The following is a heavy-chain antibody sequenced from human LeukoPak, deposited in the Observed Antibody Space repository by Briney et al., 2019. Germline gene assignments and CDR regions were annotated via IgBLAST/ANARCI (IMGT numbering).Heavy chain of an antibody. J-gene: IGHJ6*03. CDR1: GGSIGTYY. Sequence: SETLSLTCTVSGGSIGTYYWSWIRQSPGKGLEWIGYIYVTGTRYNPYLQSRVTISVDRSRNQFFLKMSSVTAADTAVYYCARHIGGGIEDMDVWGKGTKVIVSS. CDR3: ARHIGGGIEDMDV. V-gene: IGHV4-59*08. CDR2: IYVTGT. D-gene: IGHD3-16*02.